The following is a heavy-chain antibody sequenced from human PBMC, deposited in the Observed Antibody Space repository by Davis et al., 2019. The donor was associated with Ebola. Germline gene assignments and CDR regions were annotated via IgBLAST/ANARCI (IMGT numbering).Heavy chain of an antibody. J-gene: IGHJ4*02. Sequence: MPSETLSLTCTVSGGSISSGGYYWSWIRQYPGKGLEWIGYIYYSGSTYYNPSLKSRATISVDTSKKQFSLRLSSVTAADTAVYYCARQSGSVYWGQGTLVTVSS. CDR3: ARQSGSVY. CDR1: GGSISSGGYY. CDR2: IYYSGST. D-gene: IGHD5-12*01. V-gene: IGHV4-31*03.